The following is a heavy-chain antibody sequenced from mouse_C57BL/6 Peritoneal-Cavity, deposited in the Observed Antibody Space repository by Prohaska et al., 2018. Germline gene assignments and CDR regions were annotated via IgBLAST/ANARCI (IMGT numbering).Heavy chain of an antibody. J-gene: IGHJ4*01. D-gene: IGHD2-3*01. V-gene: IGHV1-15*01. CDR3: AQGDGYYFYALDY. CDR2: IDPETGGT. Sequence: QVQLQQSGAELVRPGASVTLSCKASGYTFTDYEMHWVKKTPVHGMEWIGAIDPETGGTAYNQKFKCKVILTAYISSTTPYFALRSLTSSDPAVYHCAQGDGYYFYALDYWGQPPSVTASS. CDR1: GYTFTDYE.